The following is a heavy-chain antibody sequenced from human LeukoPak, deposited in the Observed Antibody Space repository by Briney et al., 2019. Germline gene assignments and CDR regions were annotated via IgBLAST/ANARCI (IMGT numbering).Heavy chain of an antibody. CDR2: ISGSGGST. Sequence: PGGSLRLSCAASGFTFSSYAMSWVRQAPGKGLEWVSAISGSGGSTYYADSVKGRFTISRDNSKNTLYLQMDSLRAEDTAVYYCAKGSLHPGIFDYWGQGTLVTVSS. CDR1: GFTFSSYA. J-gene: IGHJ4*02. CDR3: AKGSLHPGIFDY. V-gene: IGHV3-23*01.